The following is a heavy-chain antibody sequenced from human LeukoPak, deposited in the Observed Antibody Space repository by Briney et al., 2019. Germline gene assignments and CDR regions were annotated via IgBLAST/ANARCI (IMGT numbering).Heavy chain of an antibody. J-gene: IGHJ6*02. V-gene: IGHV1-18*01. Sequence: GASVKVSCKASGYTFTSYGISWVRQAPGQGLKWMGWISAYNGNTNYAQKLQGRVTMTTDTSTSTAYMELRSLRSDDTAVYYCARELGGWYYYYGMDVWGQGTTVTVSS. D-gene: IGHD1-26*01. CDR1: GYTFTSYG. CDR2: ISAYNGNT. CDR3: ARELGGWYYYYGMDV.